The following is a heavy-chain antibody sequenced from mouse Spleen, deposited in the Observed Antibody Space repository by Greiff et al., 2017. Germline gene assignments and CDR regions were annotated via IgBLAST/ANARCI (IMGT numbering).Heavy chain of an antibody. V-gene: IGHV1-42*01. D-gene: IGHD1-1*01. CDR2: INPSTGGT. Sequence: VQLKQSGPELVKPGASVKISCKASGYSFTGYYMNWVKQSPEKSLEWIGEINPSTGGTTYNQKFKAKATLTVDKSSSTAYMQLKSLTSEDSAVYYCARAYYYGSSYAWFAYWGQGTLVTVSA. J-gene: IGHJ3*01. CDR1: GYSFTGYY. CDR3: ARAYYYGSSYAWFAY.